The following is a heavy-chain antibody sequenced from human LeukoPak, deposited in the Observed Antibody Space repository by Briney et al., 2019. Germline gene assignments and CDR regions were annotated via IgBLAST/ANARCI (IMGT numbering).Heavy chain of an antibody. D-gene: IGHD3-9*01. V-gene: IGHV3-7*01. Sequence: PGGSLRLSCGASGFTFDDYWMSWVRQAPGQGLEWVANINQDGSEKYYLDSAKGRFTIPRDNAKNSLYLQMNSLRAEDTAVYYCARDDILTGYPTPFDYWGQGTLVTVSS. CDR3: ARDDILTGYPTPFDY. CDR1: GFTFDDYW. J-gene: IGHJ4*02. CDR2: INQDGSEK.